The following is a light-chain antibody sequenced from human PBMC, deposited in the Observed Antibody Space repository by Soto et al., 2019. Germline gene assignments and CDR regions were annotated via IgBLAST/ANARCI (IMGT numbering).Light chain of an antibody. J-gene: IGKJ4*01. V-gene: IGKV3-15*01. CDR2: GAS. CDR3: QQYNNWPF. Sequence: EIVMTQSPATLSVSPGERATLSCRASQSVSSNLAWYQQKPGQAPRLLIYGASTRATGIPARFSGSGSGKEFTLTINNLQSEDFAVYYCQQYNNWPFFGGGTKVEIK. CDR1: QSVSSN.